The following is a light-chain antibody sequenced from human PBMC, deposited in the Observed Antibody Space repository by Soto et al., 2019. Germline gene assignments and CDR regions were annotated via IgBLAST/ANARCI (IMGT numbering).Light chain of an antibody. CDR2: GAS. Sequence: EIVLTQSPGTLSLSPGERATLSCRASQSVSSNFLAWYQQKPGQAPMLLIDGASSRATGIPDRFSGSGSGTDFTLTISRLEPEDFAVYYCQHYTAPPITFGGGTKVDIK. V-gene: IGKV3-20*01. CDR1: QSVSSNF. CDR3: QHYTAPPIT. J-gene: IGKJ4*01.